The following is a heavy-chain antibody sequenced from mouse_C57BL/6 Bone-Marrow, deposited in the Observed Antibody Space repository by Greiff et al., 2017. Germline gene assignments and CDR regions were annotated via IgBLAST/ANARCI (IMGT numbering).Heavy chain of an antibody. CDR3: ARSRLRLYYFDY. Sequence: QVQLQQSGAELVKPGASVKLSCKASGYTFTSYWMHWVKQRPGQGLEWIGMIHPNSGSTNYNEKFKSKATLTVDKSSSTAYMQLSSLTSEDSAVYYCARSRLRLYYFDYWGQGTTLTVSS. D-gene: IGHD2-4*01. CDR2: IHPNSGST. CDR1: GYTFTSYW. V-gene: IGHV1-64*01. J-gene: IGHJ2*01.